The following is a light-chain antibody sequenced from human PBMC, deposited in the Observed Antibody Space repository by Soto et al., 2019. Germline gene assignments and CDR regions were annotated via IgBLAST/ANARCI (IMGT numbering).Light chain of an antibody. Sequence: DTQMTQSPSTVSASVGDRVTITCRASQSISSWLAWYQQKPGKAPELLIYKASSLAGGVPSRFSGSGSGTEFTLTISSLQPDDFATYYCQQYDSYSEWTFGQGTKLEIK. V-gene: IGKV1-5*03. CDR3: QQYDSYSEWT. CDR1: QSISSW. CDR2: KAS. J-gene: IGKJ2*02.